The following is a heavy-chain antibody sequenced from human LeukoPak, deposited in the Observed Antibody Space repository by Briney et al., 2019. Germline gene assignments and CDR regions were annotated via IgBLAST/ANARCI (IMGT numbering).Heavy chain of an antibody. J-gene: IGHJ4*02. Sequence: GGSLRLSCAASGFTFSDYYMSWIRQAPGKGLEWVSYISSGGRTIYYAGSVKGRFTISRDNSKNTLYLQMNSLRAEDTAVYYCAREYATSLIDYWGQGTLVTVSS. CDR1: GFTFSDYY. V-gene: IGHV3-11*01. CDR3: AREYATSLIDY. CDR2: ISSGGRTI.